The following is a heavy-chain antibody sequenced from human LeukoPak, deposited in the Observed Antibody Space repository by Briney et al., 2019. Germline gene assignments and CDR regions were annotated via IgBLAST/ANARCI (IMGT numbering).Heavy chain of an antibody. CDR2: ISYDGSNK. CDR3: ARAPSGTSPTDY. Sequence: GRSLRLSCAASGFTFSSYAMHWVRQAPGKGLEWVAVISYDGSNKYYADSVKGRFTISRDTSKNTLYLQMNSLRAEDTAVYYCARAPSGTSPTDYWGQGTLVTVSS. J-gene: IGHJ4*02. V-gene: IGHV3-30*04. D-gene: IGHD4-23*01. CDR1: GFTFSSYA.